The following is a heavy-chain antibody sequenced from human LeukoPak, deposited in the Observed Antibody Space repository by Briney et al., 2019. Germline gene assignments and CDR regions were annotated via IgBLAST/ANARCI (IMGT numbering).Heavy chain of an antibody. Sequence: GGSLRLSCAASGFTFSSYTMNWVRQAPGKGLEWVSSISSSSSYIYYADSVKGRFTISRNNAKNSLYLQMNTLRAEDTAVYYCARDARVGIAAAGIDASDIWGQGTMVTVSS. V-gene: IGHV3-21*01. CDR3: ARDARVGIAAAGIDASDI. CDR2: ISSSSSYI. D-gene: IGHD6-13*01. CDR1: GFTFSSYT. J-gene: IGHJ3*02.